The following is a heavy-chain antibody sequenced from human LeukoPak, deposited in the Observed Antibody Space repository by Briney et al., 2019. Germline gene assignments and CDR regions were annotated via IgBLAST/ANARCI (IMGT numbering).Heavy chain of an antibody. CDR2: IYYSGST. Sequence: SETLSLTCTVSGGSFSSYYWSWIRQPAGKGLEWIGYIYYSGSTNYNPSLKSRVTISVDTSKNQFSLKLSSVTAADTAVYYCARVEEGYGSGRRENYYYYYMDVWGKGTTVTISS. J-gene: IGHJ6*03. D-gene: IGHD3-10*01. CDR1: GGSFSSYY. CDR3: ARVEEGYGSGRRENYYYYYMDV. V-gene: IGHV4-59*01.